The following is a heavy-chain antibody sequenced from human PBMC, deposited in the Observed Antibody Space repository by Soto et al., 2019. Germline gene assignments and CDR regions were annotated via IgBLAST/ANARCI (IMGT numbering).Heavy chain of an antibody. J-gene: IGHJ4*02. Sequence: ESGGGLVQPGRSLRLSCAASGFTFDDYAMHRVRQAPGKGLEWVSGISWNSGSIGYADSVKGRFTISRDNAKNSLYLQMNSLRAEDTALYYCAKGYYDFWSGDTFDYWGQGTLVTVSS. CDR2: ISWNSGSI. D-gene: IGHD3-3*01. CDR3: AKGYYDFWSGDTFDY. V-gene: IGHV3-9*01. CDR1: GFTFDDYA.